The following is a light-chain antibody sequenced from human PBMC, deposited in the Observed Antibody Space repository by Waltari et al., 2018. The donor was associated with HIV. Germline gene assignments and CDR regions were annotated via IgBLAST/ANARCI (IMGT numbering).Light chain of an antibody. CDR3: SSYTGTSTHVV. CDR2: EVS. J-gene: IGLJ2*01. V-gene: IGLV2-14*01. Sequence: QSDLTQPASVSGSPGQSIPISCTGTSSDVGGYTYVSWYQQHSGKAPKLMIYEVSNRPSGVSNRFSGSKSGNTASLTISGLQAEDEAYYYCSSYTGTSTHVVFGGGTKLTVL. CDR1: SSDVGGYTY.